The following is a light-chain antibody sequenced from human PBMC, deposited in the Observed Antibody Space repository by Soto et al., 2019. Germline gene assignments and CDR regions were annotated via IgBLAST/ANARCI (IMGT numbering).Light chain of an antibody. CDR2: GAS. Sequence: DIVLTQSPGTLSLSPGERATVSCRASQTVSSNDLAWYQQKPGQAPRLLLYGASTRATGIPDRFSGSGSGTDFTLSISRLEPEDFAVYYCHHYGTSPPYTFGQGTKVDIK. J-gene: IGKJ2*01. CDR1: QTVSSND. CDR3: HHYGTSPPYT. V-gene: IGKV3-20*01.